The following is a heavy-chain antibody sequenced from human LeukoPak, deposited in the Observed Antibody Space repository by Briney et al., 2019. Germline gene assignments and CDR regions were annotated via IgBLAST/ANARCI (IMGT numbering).Heavy chain of an antibody. V-gene: IGHV4-59*01. CDR2: IYYSGRT. Sequence: PSETLSLTCTVSSGSISGYYWNWIRQPPRKGLEWIGYIYYSGRTSYNPSFKSRVTMSVDMSKNHFSLNLNSVTAADTAVYSCARGRMAASATGPFDLWGQGTVVTVSS. CDR1: SGSISGYY. J-gene: IGHJ3*01. D-gene: IGHD5-24*01. CDR3: ARGRMAASATGPFDL.